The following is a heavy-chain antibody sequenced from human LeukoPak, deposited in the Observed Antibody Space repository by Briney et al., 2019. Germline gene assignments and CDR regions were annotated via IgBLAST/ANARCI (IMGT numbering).Heavy chain of an antibody. CDR1: GFTLSDYY. CDR2: TRNKANSYIT. CDR3: ARRTRYCSSTSCFFFDY. Sequence: GGSLRLSCATSGFTLSDYYMNWVRQAPGKGLEWVGRTRNKANSYITDYAASVKGRFTISRDDSKKSLYLQMNSLKTEDTAVYYCARRTRYCSSTSCFFFDYWGQGTLVTVSS. J-gene: IGHJ4*02. V-gene: IGHV3-72*01. D-gene: IGHD2-2*01.